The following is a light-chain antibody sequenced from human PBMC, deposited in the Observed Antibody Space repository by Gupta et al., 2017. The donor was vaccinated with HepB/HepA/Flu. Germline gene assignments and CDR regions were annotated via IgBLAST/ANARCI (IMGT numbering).Light chain of an antibody. CDR1: QTISTN. V-gene: IGKV3-15*01. CDR3: QQYHDWPWT. Sequence: EIVMTQSPATLSVSPGERATLSCRASQTISTNLAWYQQIPGQFPRFLIYGASTRATGIPVRFSDRGSGTEFTLTISSLQPEDFAIYYCQQYHDWPWTFGQGTKADLK. CDR2: GAS. J-gene: IGKJ1*01.